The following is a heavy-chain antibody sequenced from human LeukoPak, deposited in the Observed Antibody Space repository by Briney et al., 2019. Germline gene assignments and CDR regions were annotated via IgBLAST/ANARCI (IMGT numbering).Heavy chain of an antibody. CDR2: IYPGDSDT. J-gene: IGHJ6*02. V-gene: IGHV5-51*01. Sequence: HGESLKISCNSSRYSFTSYWIGWVRQMPGKGLEWMGIIYPGDSDTRYSPSFQGQVTISADKSISTAYLQWSSLKASDTAMYYCASSYGSGADYYYGMDVWGQGTTVTVSS. CDR1: RYSFTSYW. D-gene: IGHD3-10*01. CDR3: ASSYGSGADYYYGMDV.